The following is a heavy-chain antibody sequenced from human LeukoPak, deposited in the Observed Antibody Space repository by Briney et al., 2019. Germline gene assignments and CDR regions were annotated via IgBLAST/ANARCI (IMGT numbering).Heavy chain of an antibody. CDR2: IYYSGST. V-gene: IGHV4-39*01. J-gene: IGHJ4*02. CDR1: GGSISSSSYY. CDR3: ARSGT. D-gene: IGHD3-10*01. Sequence: SETLSLTCTVSGGSISSSSYYWGWIRQPPGKGLEWIGRIYYSGSTYDNPSLKSRVTMSVDTSKNQFSLRLSSVTAADTAVYYCARSGTWGRRTLVTVSS.